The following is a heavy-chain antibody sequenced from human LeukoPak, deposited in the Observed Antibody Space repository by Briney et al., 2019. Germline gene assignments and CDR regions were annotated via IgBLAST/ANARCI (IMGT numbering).Heavy chain of an antibody. CDR2: IYHSGNT. D-gene: IGHD3-22*01. J-gene: IGHJ4*02. V-gene: IGHV4-38-2*02. Sequence: SETLSLTCAVSGYSFSSGYYWGWIRQPPGKGLELIGSIYHSGNTYYNPSLKSRVTISVDTSKNQFSLKLSSVTAADTAVYYCATDFLNDSSGYLNYWGQGTLVTVSS. CDR3: ATDFLNDSSGYLNY. CDR1: GYSFSSGYY.